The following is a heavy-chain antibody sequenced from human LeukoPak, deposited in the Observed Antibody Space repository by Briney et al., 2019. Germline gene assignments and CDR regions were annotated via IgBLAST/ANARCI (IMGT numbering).Heavy chain of an antibody. D-gene: IGHD6-19*01. CDR1: GFTFSSYG. CDR3: AKGGYSSGWYFDY. J-gene: IGHJ4*02. CDR2: ISYDGSNK. V-gene: IGHV3-30*18. Sequence: GGSLRLSCAASGFTFSSYGMHWVRQVPGKGLEWVAVISYDGSNKYYADSVKGRFTISRDNSKNTLYLQMNSLRAEDTAVYYCAKGGYSSGWYFDYWGQGTLVTVSS.